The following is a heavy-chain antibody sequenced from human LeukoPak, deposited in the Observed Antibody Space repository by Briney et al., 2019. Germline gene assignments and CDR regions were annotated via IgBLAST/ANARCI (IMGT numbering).Heavy chain of an antibody. V-gene: IGHV1-24*01. CDR3: ATFTLSPRLWFGELPSELDY. Sequence: ASVKVSCKVSGYTLTELSMHWARQAPGKGLEWMGGFDPEDGETIYAQKFQGRVTMTEDTSTDTAYMELSSLRSEDTAVYYCATFTLSPRLWFGELPSELDYWGQGTLVTVSS. J-gene: IGHJ4*02. CDR1: GYTLTELS. D-gene: IGHD3-10*01. CDR2: FDPEDGET.